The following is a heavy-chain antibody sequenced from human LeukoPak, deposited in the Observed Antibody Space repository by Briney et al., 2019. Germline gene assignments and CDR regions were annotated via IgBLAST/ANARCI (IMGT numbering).Heavy chain of an antibody. CDR2: INTDGSST. Sequence: GGSLRLSCAAFGFTFSNYWMHWVRQAPGKGLVWVSGINTDGSSTNYADSVKGRFTISRDNAKNTLYLQMNSLRAEDTAVYYCARGSGNQHFHHWGQGTPVTVSS. CDR3: ARGSGNQHFHH. V-gene: IGHV3-74*01. J-gene: IGHJ1*01. D-gene: IGHD2-2*01. CDR1: GFTFSNYW.